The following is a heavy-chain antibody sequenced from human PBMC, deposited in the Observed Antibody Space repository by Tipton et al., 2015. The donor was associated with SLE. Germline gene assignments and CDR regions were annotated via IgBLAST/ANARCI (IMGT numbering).Heavy chain of an antibody. D-gene: IGHD3-16*01. J-gene: IGHJ4*02. CDR1: GGSIGPYY. Sequence: TLSLTCTVSGGSIGPYYWHWIRQPPGKGLEWIGYIYYTGSSNHNPSLKGRVTMSVDTSKNQFSLSVNSVTAADTAVYYCARSMLTTKRVFDYWGQGTLVTVSS. CDR3: ARSMLTTKRVFDY. V-gene: IGHV4-59*07. CDR2: IYYTGSS.